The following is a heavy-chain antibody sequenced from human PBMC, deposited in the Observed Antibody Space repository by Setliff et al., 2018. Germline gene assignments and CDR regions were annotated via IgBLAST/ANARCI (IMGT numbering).Heavy chain of an antibody. CDR2: VYYSGTA. D-gene: IGHD4-17*01. V-gene: IGHV4-59*01. Sequence: TSETLSLTCTVSGGSFTPYYWSWIRQPPGKGLEWIGYVYYSGTAYYNPSLKSRVTVIVDTSKNQFSLRLSSVTAADTAVYYCARLRKDYGDYYYFDYWGQGTLVTVSS. CDR1: GGSFTPYY. J-gene: IGHJ4*02. CDR3: ARLRKDYGDYYYFDY.